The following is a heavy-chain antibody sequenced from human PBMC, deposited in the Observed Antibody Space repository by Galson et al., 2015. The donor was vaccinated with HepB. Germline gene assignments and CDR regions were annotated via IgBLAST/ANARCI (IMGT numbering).Heavy chain of an antibody. V-gene: IGHV4-59*01. J-gene: IGHJ5*02. Sequence: ETRSLTCTVSGGSISSYDWSWIRQPPGKGLEWIGYIYYSGSTNYNPSLKSRVTISVDTSKNQFSLKLSSVTAADTAVYYCPRGVRPLMAARPVNWFDPWGQGTLVTVSS. CDR2: IYYSGST. CDR1: GGSISSYD. CDR3: PRGVRPLMAARPVNWFDP. D-gene: IGHD6-6*01.